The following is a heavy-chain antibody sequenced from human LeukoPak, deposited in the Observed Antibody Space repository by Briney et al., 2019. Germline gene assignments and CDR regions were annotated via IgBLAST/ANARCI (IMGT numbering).Heavy chain of an antibody. V-gene: IGHV4-39*01. J-gene: IGHJ5*02. Sequence: PSETLSLTCTVSGGSISSSSYYWGWIRQPPGKGLEWIGSIYYSGSTYYNPSLKSRVTISVDTSKNQFSLKLSSVTAADTAVYYCARVQKLYYYDSSGYYPYNWFDPWGQGTLGTVSS. CDR2: IYYSGST. CDR1: GGSISSSSYY. D-gene: IGHD3-22*01. CDR3: ARVQKLYYYDSSGYYPYNWFDP.